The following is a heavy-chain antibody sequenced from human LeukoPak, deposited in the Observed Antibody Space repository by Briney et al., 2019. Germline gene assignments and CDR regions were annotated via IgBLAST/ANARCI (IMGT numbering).Heavy chain of an antibody. J-gene: IGHJ4*02. V-gene: IGHV1-2*02. CDR2: INPNSGGT. D-gene: IGHD3-10*01. CDR3: ARDPYDYYDSGSYYPHGYGFDY. CDR1: GYTFTGYY. Sequence: ASVKVSCKASGYTFTGYYMHWVRQAPRQGLEWMGWINPNSGGTNYAQKFQGRVTMTRDTSISTAYMELSRLRSDDTAVYYCARDPYDYYDSGSYYPHGYGFDYWGQGTLVTVSS.